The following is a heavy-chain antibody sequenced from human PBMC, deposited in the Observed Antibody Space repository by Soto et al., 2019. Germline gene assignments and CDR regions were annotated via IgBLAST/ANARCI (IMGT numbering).Heavy chain of an antibody. J-gene: IGHJ4*02. D-gene: IGHD1-1*01. Sequence: QVQLVQSGAEVKKPGASVKVSCKASGYTFTSYDINWVRQATGQGHEWMGWMNPNSGNTGYAQKFQGRVTMTRNTSMSAAYMELSSLRSEATAVYYGATIAYNWNPRAFGYWGQGSLVTVSS. V-gene: IGHV1-8*01. CDR2: MNPNSGNT. CDR3: ATIAYNWNPRAFGY. CDR1: GYTFTSYD.